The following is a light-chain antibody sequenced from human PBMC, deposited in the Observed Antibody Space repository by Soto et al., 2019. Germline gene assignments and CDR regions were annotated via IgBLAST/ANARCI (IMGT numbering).Light chain of an antibody. CDR2: GAS. CDR1: QSVDSK. CDR3: QHYSTWLWT. J-gene: IGKJ1*01. V-gene: IGKV3-15*01. Sequence: EIVMTQSPATLSVSPGERATLSCRASQSVDSKLAWYQHKPGQRPRLLIYGASSRATGIPARLNGSGSGTDFTLTISSLQSEDFAVYYCQHYSTWLWTLGQGTKVEIK.